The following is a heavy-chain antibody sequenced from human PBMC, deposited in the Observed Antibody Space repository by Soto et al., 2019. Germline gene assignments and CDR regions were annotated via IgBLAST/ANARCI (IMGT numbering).Heavy chain of an antibody. CDR2: IYPGDSDT. V-gene: IGHV5-51*01. D-gene: IGHD3-9*01. CDR3: ARLPDVLRYFDWLFSPDNWFDP. J-gene: IGHJ5*02. Sequence: PGESLKISCKGSGYSFTSYWIGWVRQMPGKGLEWMGIIYPGDSDTRYSPSFQVQVTISADKSISTAYLQWSSLKASDTAMYYCARLPDVLRYFDWLFSPDNWFDPWGQGTLVTVSS. CDR1: GYSFTSYW.